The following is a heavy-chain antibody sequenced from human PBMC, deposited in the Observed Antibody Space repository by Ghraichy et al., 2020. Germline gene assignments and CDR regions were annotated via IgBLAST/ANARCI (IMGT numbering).Heavy chain of an antibody. V-gene: IGHV3-21*01. CDR3: ARDSCSGGSCYYFDY. D-gene: IGHD2-15*01. Sequence: GSLRLSCAASGFTFSSYSMNWVRQAPGKGLEWVSSISSSSSYIYYADSVKGRFTISRDNAKNSLYLQMNSLRAEDTAVYYCARDSCSGGSCYYFDYWGQGTLVTVSS. J-gene: IGHJ4*02. CDR1: GFTFSSYS. CDR2: ISSSSSYI.